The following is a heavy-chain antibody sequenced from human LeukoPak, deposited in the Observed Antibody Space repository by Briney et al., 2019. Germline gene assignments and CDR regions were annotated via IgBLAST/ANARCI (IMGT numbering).Heavy chain of an antibody. CDR1: GFPFSNYA. J-gene: IGHJ5*02. CDR3: AKEAWFGELALDR. D-gene: IGHD3-10*01. V-gene: IGHV3-23*01. Sequence: GGSLRLSCAASGFPFSNYAMSWVRQAPGGGLEWVSVLNARATSPHYPDSVKGRFTTSRDNPKNTLYLQMDRLRAEDTAVYYCAKEAWFGELALDRWGQGTLVTVSS. CDR2: LNARATSP.